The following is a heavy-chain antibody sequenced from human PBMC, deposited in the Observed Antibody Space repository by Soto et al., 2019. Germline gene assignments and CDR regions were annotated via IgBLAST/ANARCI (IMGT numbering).Heavy chain of an antibody. D-gene: IGHD3-16*01. CDR3: ARDDYKHGGNNWFDP. Sequence: SETLSLTCTVSGGSITNYYWSWIRQPAGKGLEWIGRIYTKERTNYNLSFRNRVTMSVDTSKNQFSLKLDAVTAADTAVYYCARDDYKHGGNNWFDPWGQGTLVTSPQ. V-gene: IGHV4-4*07. CDR1: GGSITNYY. J-gene: IGHJ5*02. CDR2: IYTKERT.